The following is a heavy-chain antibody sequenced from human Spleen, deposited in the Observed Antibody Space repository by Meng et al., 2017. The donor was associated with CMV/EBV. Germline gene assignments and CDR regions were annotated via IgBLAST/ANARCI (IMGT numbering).Heavy chain of an antibody. CDR2: ISAYNGNT. Sequence: GGSLRLSCAASGFTFSSYGMHWVRQAPGQGLEWMGWISAYNGNTNYAQKLQGRVTMTTDTSTSTAYMELRSLRSDDTAVYYCARNGVPAAIAGPEYFDYWGQGTLVTVSS. V-gene: IGHV1-18*01. J-gene: IGHJ4*02. D-gene: IGHD2-2*02. CDR3: ARNGVPAAIAGPEYFDY. CDR1: GFTFSSYG.